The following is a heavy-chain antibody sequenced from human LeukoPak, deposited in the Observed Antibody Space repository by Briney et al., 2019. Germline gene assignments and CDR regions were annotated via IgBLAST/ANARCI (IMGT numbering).Heavy chain of an antibody. J-gene: IGHJ4*02. CDR2: ISSSGSTI. Sequence: GGSLRLSCAASGFTFDDYGMSWVRQAPGKGLEWVSYISSSGSTIYYADSVKGRFTISRDNAKNSLYLQMNSLRAEDTAVYYCARVLYYYDSSGYSYYFDYWGQGTLVTVSS. CDR3: ARVLYYYDSSGYSYYFDY. D-gene: IGHD3-22*01. CDR1: GFTFDDYG. V-gene: IGHV3-11*04.